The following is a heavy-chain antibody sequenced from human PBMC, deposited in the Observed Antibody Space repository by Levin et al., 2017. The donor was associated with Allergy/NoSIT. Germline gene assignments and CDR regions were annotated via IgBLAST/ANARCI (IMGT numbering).Heavy chain of an antibody. J-gene: IGHJ4*02. D-gene: IGHD6-19*01. V-gene: IGHV3-23*01. CDR2: FTDTGGT. CDR3: AKDLGRSNGWTKPTYDDY. Sequence: PGGSLRLSCAASGFTFSNYGMTWVRQAPGKGLEWVSSFTDTGGTYYADSVKGRFTISRDNSKNTLYLEMNSLRAEDTAVYYCAKDLGRSNGWTKPTYDDYWGQGTLVTVSS. CDR1: GFTFSNYG.